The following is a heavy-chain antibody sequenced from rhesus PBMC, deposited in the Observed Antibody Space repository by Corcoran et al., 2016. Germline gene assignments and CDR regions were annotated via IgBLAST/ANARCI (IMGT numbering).Heavy chain of an antibody. J-gene: IGHJ4*01. CDR3: ARHGIVKVITAFFDY. D-gene: IGHD2-15*01. Sequence: QVQLQESGPGLLRPSETLSLTCAVSGVFFCGDYGWGWIRQPPGGGRWWIGSIYSRRSGNTDYNPSLKSRASISTDTSKNQFSLKLNSVTAADTAVYYCARHGIVKVITAFFDYWGQGVLVTVSS. V-gene: IGHV4-76*01. CDR2: IYSRRSGNT. CDR1: GVFFCGDYG.